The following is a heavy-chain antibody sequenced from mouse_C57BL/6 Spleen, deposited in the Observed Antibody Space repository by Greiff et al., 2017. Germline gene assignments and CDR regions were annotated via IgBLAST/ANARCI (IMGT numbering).Heavy chain of an antibody. CDR3: TVYDYDRGDYYAMDY. CDR1: GFNIKDYY. Sequence: VQLQQSGAELVRPGASVKLSCTASGFNIKDYYMHWVKQRPEQGLEWIGRLDPEDGDTEYAPKFQGKATMTADTSSNTAYLQLSSLTSEDTAVYYCTVYDYDRGDYYAMDYWGQGTSVTVSS. CDR2: LDPEDGDT. J-gene: IGHJ4*01. V-gene: IGHV14-1*01. D-gene: IGHD2-4*01.